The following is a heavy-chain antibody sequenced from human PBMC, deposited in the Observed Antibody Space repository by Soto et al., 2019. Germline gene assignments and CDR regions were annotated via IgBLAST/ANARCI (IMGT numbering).Heavy chain of an antibody. CDR1: GGSISSSNYY. CDR2: IYYTGNT. V-gene: IGHV4-39*02. J-gene: IGHJ6*02. Sequence: SETLSLTCTVSGGSISSSNYYWAWIRQPPGKGLEWIGSIYYTGNTYYSPSLRSRVTISVDTSKNQFSLKLSSVTAADTAVYYCARDLWGYCGTDCYPLDVWGQGTTVTVSS. D-gene: IGHD2-21*02. CDR3: ARDLWGYCGTDCYPLDV.